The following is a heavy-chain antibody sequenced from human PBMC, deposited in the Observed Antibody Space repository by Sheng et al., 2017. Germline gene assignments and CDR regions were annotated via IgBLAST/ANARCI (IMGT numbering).Heavy chain of an antibody. Sequence: PGGSLRLSCSASGFTFSDYYMSWIRRAPGKGLEWVSYASTTSTYIRYADSVKGRFTISRDNAKNSQYLQMSSLRVEDTAVYYCARVAKYGDYGPIDYWGQGTLVTVSS. V-gene: IGHV3-11*06. D-gene: IGHD4-17*01. CDR2: ASTTSTYI. J-gene: IGHJ4*02. CDR1: GFTFSDYY. CDR3: ARVAKYGDYGPIDY.